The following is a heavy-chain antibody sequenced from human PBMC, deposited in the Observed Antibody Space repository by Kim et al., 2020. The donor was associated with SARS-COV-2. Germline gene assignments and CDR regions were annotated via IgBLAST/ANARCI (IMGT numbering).Heavy chain of an antibody. Sequence: GVLRLSCAVSGFTFNDYAMNWVRQAPGKGLEWVAIISYDVNKKHYADSVQGRFTISRDNSKNTLYLQINTLRPEDTAVYYCARGRVNFGPPILAYYFDY. CDR1: GFTFNDYA. J-gene: IGHJ4*01. CDR3: ARGRVNFGPPILAYYFDY. CDR2: ISYDVNKK. D-gene: IGHD3-3*01. V-gene: IGHV3-30*04.